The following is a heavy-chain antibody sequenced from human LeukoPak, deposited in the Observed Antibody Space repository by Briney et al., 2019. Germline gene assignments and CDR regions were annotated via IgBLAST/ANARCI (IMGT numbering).Heavy chain of an antibody. CDR1: GYTLTELS. D-gene: IGHD5-18*01. V-gene: IGHV1-24*01. Sequence: ASAKVSCKVSGYTLTELSMHWVRQAPGKGLEWMGGFDPEDGETIYAQKFQGRVTMTEDTSTDTAYMELSSLRSEDTAVYYCARAMDTAMGTWRNFQHWGQGTLVTVSS. J-gene: IGHJ1*01. CDR2: FDPEDGET. CDR3: ARAMDTAMGTWRNFQH.